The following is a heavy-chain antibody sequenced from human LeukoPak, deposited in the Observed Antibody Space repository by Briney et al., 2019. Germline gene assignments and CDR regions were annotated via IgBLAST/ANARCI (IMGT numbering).Heavy chain of an antibody. D-gene: IGHD3-10*01. CDR1: GNTFSNEY. Sequence: ASVKVSCKTSGNTFSNEYMHWMRQAPGQGLEWMGLINISGGDTDYAQSFQGRVTMTRDASTDTVYMELSSLRSEDTAVYYCARDLPTGYGSMAHWGQGTLVTVSS. V-gene: IGHV1-46*01. J-gene: IGHJ4*02. CDR3: ARDLPTGYGSMAH. CDR2: INISGGDT.